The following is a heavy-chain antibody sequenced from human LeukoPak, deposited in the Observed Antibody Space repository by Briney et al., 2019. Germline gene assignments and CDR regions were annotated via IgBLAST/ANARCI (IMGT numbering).Heavy chain of an antibody. CDR2: IYYTGSA. V-gene: IGHV4-59*08. D-gene: IGHD3-10*01. CDR1: GASINNYY. J-gene: IGHJ5*02. Sequence: SETLSLTCTVSGASINNYYWSWIRQPPGKGLEWIGYIYYTGSANYNPSLKSRVTISVVTSKNQFSLKLNSVTAADTAVYYCARHRDFYGSGTYSKMGWFDPWGQGTLVTVSS. CDR3: ARHRDFYGSGTYSKMGWFDP.